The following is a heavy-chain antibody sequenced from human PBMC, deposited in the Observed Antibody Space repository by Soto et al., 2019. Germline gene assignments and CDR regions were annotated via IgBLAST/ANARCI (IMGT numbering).Heavy chain of an antibody. J-gene: IGHJ4*02. Sequence: PGGSLRLSCAASGFTFSSYGMHWVRQAPGKGLEWVAVIWYDGSNKYYADSVKGRFTISRDNSKNTLYLQMNSLRAEDTAVYYCARGSYYDSSGSYWAFDYWGQGTLVTVSS. V-gene: IGHV3-33*01. D-gene: IGHD3-22*01. CDR3: ARGSYYDSSGSYWAFDY. CDR2: IWYDGSNK. CDR1: GFTFSSYG.